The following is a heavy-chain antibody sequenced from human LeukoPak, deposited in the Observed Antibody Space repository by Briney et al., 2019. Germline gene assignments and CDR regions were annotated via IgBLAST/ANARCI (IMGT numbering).Heavy chain of an antibody. CDR2: IYHSGST. CDR1: GGSISSSNW. CDR3: ASYGDYVDFQH. V-gene: IGHV4-4*02. J-gene: IGHJ1*01. Sequence: SETLSLTCAVSGGSISSSNWWSWVRQPPGKGLEWIGEIYHSGSTNYNPSLKSRVTISVDTSKNQFSLKLSSVTAADTAVYYCASYGDYVDFQHWGQGTLVTVSS. D-gene: IGHD4-17*01.